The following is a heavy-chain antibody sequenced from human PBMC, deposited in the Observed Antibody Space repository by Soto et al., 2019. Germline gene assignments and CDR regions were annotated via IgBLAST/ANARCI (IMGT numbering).Heavy chain of an antibody. D-gene: IGHD3-10*01. J-gene: IGHJ4*02. CDR2: ISSSRSHT. V-gene: IGHV3-11*06. CDR1: GFSFSDYS. Sequence: QVQLVESGGGLVKPGGSLRLSCAVSGFSFSDYSMSWIRQAPGKGLEWVSYISSSRSHTNYADAVKGRFTISRDNAKNSVHLQMNSLRAEDTAVYYCARLPVWFGELFPYFDYWGQGTLVTVSS. CDR3: ARLPVWFGELFPYFDY.